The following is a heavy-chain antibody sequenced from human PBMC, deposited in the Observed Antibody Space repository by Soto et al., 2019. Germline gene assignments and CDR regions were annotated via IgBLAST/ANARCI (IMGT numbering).Heavy chain of an antibody. CDR3: ARDQITGLFDY. V-gene: IGHV4-34*01. J-gene: IGHJ4*02. D-gene: IGHD2-8*02. CDR1: GGSFSGYY. Sequence: PSETLSLTCAVSGGSFSGYYWTWIRQPPGTGLEWIGEINHSGSTNYNPSLKSRVTISVDTSKNQFSLKLTSVTAADTAVYYCARDQITGLFDYWGQGTLVTVSS. CDR2: INHSGST.